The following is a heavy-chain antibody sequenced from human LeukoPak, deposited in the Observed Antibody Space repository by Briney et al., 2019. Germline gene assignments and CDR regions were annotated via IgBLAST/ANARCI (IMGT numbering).Heavy chain of an antibody. CDR3: AKSGVWFGESQGYFDH. V-gene: IGHV3-23*01. CDR1: GFTFSSYA. CDR2: ISGSGGST. J-gene: IGHJ4*02. D-gene: IGHD3-10*01. Sequence: GGSLRLSCAASGFTFSSYAMSWVRQAPGKGLEWVSAISGSGGSTYYADSVKGRFTISRDNSKNTLYLQMNSLRAEDTAVYYCAKSGVWFGESQGYFDHWGQGTLVTVSS.